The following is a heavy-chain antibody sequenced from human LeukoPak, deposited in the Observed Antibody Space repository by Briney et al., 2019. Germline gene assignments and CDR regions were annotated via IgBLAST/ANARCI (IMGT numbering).Heavy chain of an antibody. CDR3: ARDASEGYYDSSGYYSFDY. CDR1: GGIFSSYA. J-gene: IGHJ4*02. Sequence: GASVKVSCKASGGIFSSYAISWVRQAPGQGLEWMGRIIPILGIANYAQKFQGRVTITADKSTSTAYMELSSLRSEDTAVYYCARDASEGYYDSSGYYSFDYWGQGTLVTVSS. V-gene: IGHV1-69*04. D-gene: IGHD3-22*01. CDR2: IIPILGIA.